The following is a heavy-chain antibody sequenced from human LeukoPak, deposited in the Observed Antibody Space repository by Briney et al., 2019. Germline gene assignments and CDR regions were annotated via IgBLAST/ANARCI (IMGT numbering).Heavy chain of an antibody. J-gene: IGHJ4*02. Sequence: PSETLSLTCTVSGGSISSSSYYWGWIRQPPGKGLEWIGSIYYSGSTYYNPSLKSRVTISVDTSKNQSSLKLSSVTAADTAVYYCARVPKEMAAYFDYWGQGTLVTVSS. CDR1: GGSISSSSYY. CDR2: IYYSGST. V-gene: IGHV4-39*01. D-gene: IGHD5-24*01. CDR3: ARVPKEMAAYFDY.